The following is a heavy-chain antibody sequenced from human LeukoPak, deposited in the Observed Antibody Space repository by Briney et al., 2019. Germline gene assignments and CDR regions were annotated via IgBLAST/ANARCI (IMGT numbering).Heavy chain of an antibody. Sequence: SETLSLTCAVSGASICSYYWSWIRQAAGKGLEWIGRIYASGSTNYNPSLKSRVTMSVDTSKNQFSLKLSSVTAADTAVYYCAKYGSYYDSSGYLSQSPPYWYFDLWGRGTLVTVSS. J-gene: IGHJ2*01. V-gene: IGHV4-59*10. D-gene: IGHD3-22*01. CDR2: IYASGST. CDR3: AKYGSYYDSSGYLSQSPPYWYFDL. CDR1: GASICSYY.